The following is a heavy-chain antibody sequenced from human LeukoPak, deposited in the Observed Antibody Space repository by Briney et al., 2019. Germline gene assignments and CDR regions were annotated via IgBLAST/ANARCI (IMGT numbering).Heavy chain of an antibody. CDR1: GFTFNKYA. D-gene: IGHD5-12*01. Sequence: GGSLRLSCTASGFTFNKYAMSWLRQPPGKGLEWVSLISTSGRTRYADSVKGRFTISRDSSKNTLYLQMNSLRPEDTAVYYCARARPSMWIDYWGQGTLVTVSS. V-gene: IGHV3-23*01. CDR2: ISTSGRT. J-gene: IGHJ4*02. CDR3: ARARPSMWIDY.